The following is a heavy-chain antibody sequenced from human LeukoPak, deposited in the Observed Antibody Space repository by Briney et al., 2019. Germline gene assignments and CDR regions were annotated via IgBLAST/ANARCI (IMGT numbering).Heavy chain of an antibody. Sequence: PGGSLRLSCAASGFTFSSYSMNWVRQAPGKGLEWVSYISSSSSSTIYYADSVKGRFTISRDNAKNSLYLQMNSLRDEDTAVYYCARALRYFDYWGQGTLVTVSS. J-gene: IGHJ4*02. CDR3: ARALRYFDY. CDR1: GFTFSSYS. V-gene: IGHV3-48*02. CDR2: ISSSSSSTI.